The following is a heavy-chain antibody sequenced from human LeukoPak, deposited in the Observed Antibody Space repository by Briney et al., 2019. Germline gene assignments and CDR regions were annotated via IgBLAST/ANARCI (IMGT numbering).Heavy chain of an antibody. Sequence: GRSLRLSCAASGFTFDDYAMHWVRQAPGKGLEWVSGISWNSGSIGYADSVKGRFTISRDNAKNSLYLQMNSLRAEDTALYYCAKDITRYYGSGSSLDYWGQGTLVTVSS. CDR1: GFTFDDYA. D-gene: IGHD3-10*01. CDR2: ISWNSGSI. CDR3: AKDITRYYGSGSSLDY. V-gene: IGHV3-9*01. J-gene: IGHJ4*02.